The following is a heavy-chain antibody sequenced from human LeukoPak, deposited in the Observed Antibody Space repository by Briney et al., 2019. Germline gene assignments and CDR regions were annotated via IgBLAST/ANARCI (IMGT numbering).Heavy chain of an antibody. D-gene: IGHD5-18*01. CDR2: INPSGGST. CDR3: ARARIIPYSYGPSYGMDV. CDR1: GYTFTSYY. Sequence: ASVKVSCKASGYTFTSYYMHWVRQAPGQGLEWMGIINPSGGSTSYAQKFQGRVTMTRDTSTSTVYMELSSLRSEHTAVYYCARARIIPYSYGPSYGMDVWGQGTTVTVSS. V-gene: IGHV1-46*01. J-gene: IGHJ6*02.